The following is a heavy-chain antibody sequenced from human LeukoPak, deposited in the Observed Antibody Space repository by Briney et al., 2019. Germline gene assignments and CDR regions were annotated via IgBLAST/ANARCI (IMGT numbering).Heavy chain of an antibody. CDR1: GFTFSSYG. V-gene: IGHV3-30*02. Sequence: GGSLRLSCAASGFTFSSYGMHWVRQAPGKGLEWVAFIRYDGSSEYYADSVKGRFTISRDNSKNTLYVQLNSLRAEDTAVYYCAKAHIVGASSYYYMDVWGKETTVTVSS. D-gene: IGHD1-26*01. CDR3: AKAHIVGASSYYYMDV. CDR2: IRYDGSSE. J-gene: IGHJ6*03.